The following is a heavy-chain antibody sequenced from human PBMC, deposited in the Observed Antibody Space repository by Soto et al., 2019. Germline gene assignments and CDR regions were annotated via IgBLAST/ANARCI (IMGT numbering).Heavy chain of an antibody. D-gene: IGHD3-22*01. CDR1: GDSISTFY. V-gene: IGHV4-59*01. CDR2: VYYTGST. Sequence: SEALSLTCTVSGDSISTFYWGWMRQSPGKELEWIGYVYYTGSTNYNPSLKSRVTISVDRSKNQFSLKLTSANAADTAVYYCARGRTVRNYADDSSDYFYFFDYWGQGTQVTVSS. CDR3: ARGRTVRNYADDSSDYFYFFDY. J-gene: IGHJ4*02.